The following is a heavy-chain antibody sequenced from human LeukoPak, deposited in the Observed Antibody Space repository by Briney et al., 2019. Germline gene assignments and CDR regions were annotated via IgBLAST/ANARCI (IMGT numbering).Heavy chain of an antibody. D-gene: IGHD1-26*01. V-gene: IGHV3-30-3*01. CDR1: GFTFSSYA. Sequence: GRSLRLSCAASGFTFSSYAMHWVRQAPGKGLEWVAVISYDGSNKYYADSVKGRFTISRDNSKNTLYLQMNSLRAEDTAVYYCANVGGGYWGQGTLVTVSS. CDR2: ISYDGSNK. J-gene: IGHJ4*02. CDR3: ANVGGGY.